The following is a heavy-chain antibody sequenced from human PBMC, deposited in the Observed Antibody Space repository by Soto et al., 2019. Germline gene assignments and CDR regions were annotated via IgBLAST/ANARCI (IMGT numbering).Heavy chain of an antibody. J-gene: IGHJ4*02. D-gene: IGHD3-3*01. CDR3: ARAAYYAFWSGYPTFDY. CDR2: IWYDGSNK. V-gene: IGHV3-33*01. Sequence: QVQLVESGGGVVQPGRSLRLSCAASGFTFSSYGMHWVRQAPGKGLEWVAVIWYDGSNKYYADSVKGRFTISRDNSKNTLYLQMNSLRAEDTAVYYCARAAYYAFWSGYPTFDYWGQGTLVTVSS. CDR1: GFTFSSYG.